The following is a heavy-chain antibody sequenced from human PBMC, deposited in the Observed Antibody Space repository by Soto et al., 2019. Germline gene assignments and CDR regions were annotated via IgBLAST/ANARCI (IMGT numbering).Heavy chain of an antibody. CDR3: ARVAPTYYDFWSGYYAFDYFDY. Sequence: QAGGSLRLSCAASGFTLSTYAMSWVRQPPGKGPERVSVMTGSGSSSYYADSVKGRFTISRDNSKQTLYLQMKSLRTEDTAVYYCARVAPTYYDFWSGYYAFDYFDYWGQGTLVTVSS. D-gene: IGHD3-3*01. V-gene: IGHV3-23*01. CDR2: MTGSGSSS. CDR1: GFTLSTYA. J-gene: IGHJ4*02.